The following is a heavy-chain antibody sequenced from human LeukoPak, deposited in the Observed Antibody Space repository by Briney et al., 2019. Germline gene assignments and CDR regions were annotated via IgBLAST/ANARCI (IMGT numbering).Heavy chain of an antibody. CDR3: ARDEIRVFNYGMDV. CDR2: ISSSSSYI. Sequence: PGRSLRLSCAASGFTFSSYSMNWVRQAPGKGLEWVSSISSSSSYIYYADSVKGRFTISRDNAKNSLYLQMNSLRAEDTAVYYCARDEIRVFNYGMDVWGQGTTVTVSS. V-gene: IGHV3-21*01. J-gene: IGHJ6*02. D-gene: IGHD6-13*01. CDR1: GFTFSSYS.